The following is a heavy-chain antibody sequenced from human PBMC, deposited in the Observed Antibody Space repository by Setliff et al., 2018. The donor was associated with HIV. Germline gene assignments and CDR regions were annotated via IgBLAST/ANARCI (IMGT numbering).Heavy chain of an antibody. J-gene: IGHJ4*02. CDR1: GYTSGYNY. CDR3: SRDVGVPGRGNALDY. Sequence: ASVKVSCKTSGYTSGYNYIHWVRQAPGQGLEWMGRIAPNSGDTKYAQKFEGRVTVTRDTSINTVYMEVSSLRSDDTAVYYCSRDVGVPGRGNALDYWGQGTQVTVSS. V-gene: IGHV1-2*06. CDR2: IAPNSGDT. D-gene: IGHD1-26*01.